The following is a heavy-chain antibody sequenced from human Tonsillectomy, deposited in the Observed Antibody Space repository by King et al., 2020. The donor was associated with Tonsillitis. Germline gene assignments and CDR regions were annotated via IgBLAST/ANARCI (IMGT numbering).Heavy chain of an antibody. CDR1: GVIFSSYW. J-gene: IGHJ4*02. Sequence: VKLVESGGGLVQPGESLRLSCAATGVIFSSYWMHWVRQAPGKGLVWVSRINSDGSSTDYADSVKGRFTISRDNAKNTLYLQMNSLRAEDTAVYYCVRGDYDILAGPAPIDYWGQGTLVTVSS. CDR3: VRGDYDILAGPAPIDY. D-gene: IGHD3-9*01. V-gene: IGHV3-74*02. CDR2: INSDGSST.